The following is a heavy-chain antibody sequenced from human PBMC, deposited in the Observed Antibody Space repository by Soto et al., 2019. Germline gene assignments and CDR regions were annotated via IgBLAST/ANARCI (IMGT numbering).Heavy chain of an antibody. Sequence: QVQLQESGPGLVKPSQTLSLTCTVTGGSISCGDYYWSWIRQPPGKGLEWIGSIYYSGSTYYNPSLKSRVTISVYTSKNQFSLKLNSVTAADTAMYYCASRHSSPYFDYWGQRTLVTVSS. CDR1: GGSISCGDYY. D-gene: IGHD6-13*01. J-gene: IGHJ4*02. V-gene: IGHV4-30-4*01. CDR3: ASRHSSPYFDY. CDR2: IYYSGST.